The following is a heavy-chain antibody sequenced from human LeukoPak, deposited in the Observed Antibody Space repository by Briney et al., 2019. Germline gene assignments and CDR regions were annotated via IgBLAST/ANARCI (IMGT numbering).Heavy chain of an antibody. V-gene: IGHV4-34*01. CDR1: GGSFSGYY. CDR3: ASFEVGA. Sequence: SETLSLTCGVYGGSFSGYYWSWIRQPPGRGLEWIGEINHSGSTYYNPSLKSRVTISVDTSKNQFSLKLSSVTAADTAVYYCASFEVGAWGQGTLVTVSS. D-gene: IGHD3-10*01. CDR2: INHSGST. J-gene: IGHJ5*02.